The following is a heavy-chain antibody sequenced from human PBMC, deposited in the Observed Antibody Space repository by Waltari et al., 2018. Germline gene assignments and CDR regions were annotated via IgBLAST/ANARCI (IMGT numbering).Heavy chain of an antibody. CDR1: GGPISSHY. CDR3: ARGRYYDSSGYYEDY. V-gene: IGHV4-59*11. Sequence: QVQLQESGPGLVKPSETLSLTCTVSGGPISSHYWSWIRQPPGKGMEWIWYIYYRVSTNSNPTLKCRVPIAVATSKNQFSLKLSSVTAADTAVYYCARGRYYDSSGYYEDYWGQGTLVTVSS. CDR2: IYYRVST. D-gene: IGHD3-22*01. J-gene: IGHJ4*02.